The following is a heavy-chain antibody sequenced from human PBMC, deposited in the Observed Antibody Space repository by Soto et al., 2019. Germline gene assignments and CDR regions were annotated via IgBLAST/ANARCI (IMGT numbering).Heavy chain of an antibody. CDR1: GYTFTGYY. J-gene: IGHJ6*02. CDR3: ARGGDIVLVPAASRGYYYYGMDV. CDR2: INPNSGGT. V-gene: IGHV1-2*04. Sequence: GASVKVSCKASGYTFTGYYMHCVRQAPGQGLEWMGWINPNSGGTNYAQKFQGWVTMTRDTSISTAYMELSRLRSDDTAVYYCARGGDIVLVPAASRGYYYYGMDVWGQGTTVTVSS. D-gene: IGHD2-2*01.